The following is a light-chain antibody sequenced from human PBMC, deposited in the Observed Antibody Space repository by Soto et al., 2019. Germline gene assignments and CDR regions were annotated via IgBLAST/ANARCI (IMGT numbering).Light chain of an antibody. CDR2: GAS. CDR3: QPHNNWPVVT. CDR1: RSISRN. Sequence: TLSPATLSGSPGERVTLSCRASRSISRNLAWYQQKAGQAPRLLIYGASTRATGIPDRFSGRGSGTEFTLTINGLQSEDFATYYCQPHNNWPVVTFGGGTKVDIK. V-gene: IGKV3-15*01. J-gene: IGKJ4*01.